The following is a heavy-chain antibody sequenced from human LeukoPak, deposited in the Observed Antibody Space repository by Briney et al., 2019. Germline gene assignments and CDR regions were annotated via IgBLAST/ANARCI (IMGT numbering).Heavy chain of an antibody. J-gene: IGHJ4*02. D-gene: IGHD3-10*01. CDR3: SREGAYGSGSYSDYFDY. CDR2: IKQDGSEK. Sequence: GGSLRLSCAASGFTFSSYWMSWVRQAPGKGLEWVANIKQDGSEKYYVDSVKGRFTISRDNAKNSLYLQMNSLRAEDTAVYYCSREGAYGSGSYSDYFDYWGQGTLVTVSS. V-gene: IGHV3-7*01. CDR1: GFTFSSYW.